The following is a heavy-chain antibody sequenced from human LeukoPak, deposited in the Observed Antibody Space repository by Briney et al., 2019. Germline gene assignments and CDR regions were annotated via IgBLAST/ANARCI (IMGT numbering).Heavy chain of an antibody. CDR3: AKSSGYSDYAWFDS. Sequence: GGSLRLSCAASGFTFNNYAMNWVRQAPGKGLEWVSLISGSGGTAYYADSVKGRFTISRDKSKNTVFLQMNSLRDDDTALYFCAKSSGYSDYAWFDSWGQGTLVTVSS. CDR1: GFTFNNYA. J-gene: IGHJ5*01. CDR2: ISGSGGTA. V-gene: IGHV3-23*01. D-gene: IGHD4-11*01.